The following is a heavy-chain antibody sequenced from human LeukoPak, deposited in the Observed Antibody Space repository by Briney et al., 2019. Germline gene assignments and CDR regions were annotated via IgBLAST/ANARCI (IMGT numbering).Heavy chain of an antibody. D-gene: IGHD2-15*01. CDR2: FDPEDGET. J-gene: IGHJ4*02. CDR3: ATCLGLYCSGIPHY. CDR1: GYTLTELS. Sequence: ASVKVSCKVSGYTLTELSMHWVRQAPGKGLEWMGGFDPEDGETIYAQKFQGRVTMTEDTSTDTAYMELSSLRSEDTAVYYCATCLGLYCSGIPHYWGQGTLVTVSS. V-gene: IGHV1-24*01.